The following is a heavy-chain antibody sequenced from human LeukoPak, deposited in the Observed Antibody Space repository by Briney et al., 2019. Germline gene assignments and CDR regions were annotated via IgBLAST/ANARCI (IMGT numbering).Heavy chain of an antibody. CDR3: AKQLGYCSDGSCYFPY. Sequence: PGGSLRLSCAVSGLTFNNYAMSWVRQAPGKGLEWVSAISKSGDHTYYAASAKGRFTIYRDNSKNTQYLQMNSLRAEDTAVYYCAKQLGYCSDGSCYFPYWGQGPLVTVSS. J-gene: IGHJ4*02. V-gene: IGHV3-23*01. CDR1: GLTFNNYA. D-gene: IGHD2-15*01. CDR2: ISKSGDHT.